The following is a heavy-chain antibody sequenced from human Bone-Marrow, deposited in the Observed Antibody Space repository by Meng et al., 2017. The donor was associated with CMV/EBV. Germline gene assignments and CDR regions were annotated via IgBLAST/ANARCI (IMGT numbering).Heavy chain of an antibody. CDR3: ARDNDWGPDY. CDR1: GYSFTDHY. Sequence: VSVKVSCKASGYSFTDHYFHWVRQAPGQGLEWMGWIYPNSGGTHYAQKFHGRLTVTTDTSISTGYMELSSLGSDDTAVYYCARDNDWGPDYWGQGTLVTVSS. CDR2: IYPNSGGT. D-gene: IGHD3-9*01. V-gene: IGHV1-2*02. J-gene: IGHJ4*02.